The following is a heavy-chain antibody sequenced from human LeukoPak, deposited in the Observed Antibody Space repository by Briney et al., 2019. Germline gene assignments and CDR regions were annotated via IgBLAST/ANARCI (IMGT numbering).Heavy chain of an antibody. CDR2: IYTSGST. CDR3: ARVKTITIFGVVIKRRWFDP. Sequence: SETLSLTCTVSGGSISSYYWSWIRQPAGKGLEWIGRIYTSGSTNYNPSLKSRVTISVDTSKNQFSLKLSSVTAADTAVYYCARVKTITIFGVVIKRRWFDPWGQGTLVTVSS. CDR1: GGSISSYY. J-gene: IGHJ5*02. V-gene: IGHV4-4*07. D-gene: IGHD3-3*01.